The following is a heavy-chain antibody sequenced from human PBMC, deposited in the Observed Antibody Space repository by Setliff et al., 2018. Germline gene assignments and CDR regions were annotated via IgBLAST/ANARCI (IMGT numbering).Heavy chain of an antibody. CDR3: ALRRGNEWHLVRWFDP. D-gene: IGHD6-6*01. CDR2: VYWDGDQ. J-gene: IGHJ5*02. CDR1: GFSLNTTGEG. Sequence: ESGPTLVHPTQTLTLTCTFSGFSLNTTGEGVGWIRQPPGKALEWLALVYWDGDQRYSPSLNSRLSITKDSSKSQVFLTMTNMDPVDTATYYCALRRGNEWHLVRWFDPWGPGIQVTVSS. V-gene: IGHV2-5*02.